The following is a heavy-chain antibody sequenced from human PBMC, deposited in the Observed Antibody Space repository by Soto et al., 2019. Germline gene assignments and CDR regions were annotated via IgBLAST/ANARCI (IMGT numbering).Heavy chain of an antibody. CDR1: GDSISRGGYS. J-gene: IGHJ6*02. CDR2: IYDSGST. CDR3: AKNSRFGEPPRGYYYYGMDV. Sequence: PSETLSLTCAVSGDSISRGGYSWTWIRQPPGKALEWIGNIYDSGSTSYNPSLKSRVTMSVDTSKNQFSLRLTSVTAEDTAVYYCAKNSRFGEPPRGYYYYGMDVWGQGTTVTVSS. D-gene: IGHD3-10*01. V-gene: IGHV4-30-2*01.